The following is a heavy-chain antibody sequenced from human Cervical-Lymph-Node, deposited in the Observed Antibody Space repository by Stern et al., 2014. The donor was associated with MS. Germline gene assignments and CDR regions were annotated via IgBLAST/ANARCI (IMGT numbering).Heavy chain of an antibody. CDR3: AKAPIAMVGSYLDS. V-gene: IGHV3-30*18. Sequence: VQLVESGGGVVQPGKSLRISCAASGFTFSTFGMHWVRQAPGKGLGCVTFISFDGNKKYFADAVKGRFATSRDNSKDTLHLEMNSLTVDDTAVYYCAKAPIAMVGSYLDSWGQGTLVIVSS. D-gene: IGHD6-19*01. CDR1: GFTFSTFG. J-gene: IGHJ4*02. CDR2: ISFDGNKK.